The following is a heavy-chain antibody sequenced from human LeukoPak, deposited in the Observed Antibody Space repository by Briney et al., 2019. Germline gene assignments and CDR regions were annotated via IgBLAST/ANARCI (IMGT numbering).Heavy chain of an antibody. D-gene: IGHD6-13*01. CDR1: GYTFTSYG. Sequence: ASVKVSCKASGYTFTSYGISWVRQAPGQGLEWMGWISAYNGNTNYAQKLQGRVTMTTDTSTSTAYMELRSLRSDDTAVYYCARDMYSSSWLGSFDYWGQGTLVTVSS. CDR3: ARDMYSSSWLGSFDY. CDR2: ISAYNGNT. V-gene: IGHV1-18*01. J-gene: IGHJ4*02.